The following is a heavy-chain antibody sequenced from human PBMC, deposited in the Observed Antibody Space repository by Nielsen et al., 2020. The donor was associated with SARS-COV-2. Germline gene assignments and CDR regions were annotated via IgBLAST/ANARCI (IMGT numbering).Heavy chain of an antibody. CDR2: IYYSGST. CDR3: ASLGGNSVY. J-gene: IGHJ4*02. CDR1: GGSISSSSYY. D-gene: IGHD4-23*01. Sequence: SETLSLTCAVSGGSISSSSYYWGWIRQPPGKGLEWIGSIYYSGSTYYNPSLKSRVTISVDTSKNQFSLKLSSVTAADTAVYYCASLGGNSVYWGQGTLVTVSS. V-gene: IGHV4-39*01.